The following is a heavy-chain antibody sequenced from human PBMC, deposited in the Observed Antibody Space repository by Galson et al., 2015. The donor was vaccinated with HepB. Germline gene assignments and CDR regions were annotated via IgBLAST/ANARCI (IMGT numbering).Heavy chain of an antibody. CDR2: IVPIFDTA. CDR1: GGTFRNYA. J-gene: IGHJ4*02. CDR3: AGSAYCTNGECYPARIYVFDY. Sequence: SVKVSCKASGGTFRNYAFSWVRQAPGQGLEWMAGIVPIFDTAHYAQKFQGRVRITAHKSTGTTYMELSSLRSEDTALYYCAGSAYCTNGECYPARIYVFDYWGQGTLVTVSS. D-gene: IGHD2-8*01. V-gene: IGHV1-69*06.